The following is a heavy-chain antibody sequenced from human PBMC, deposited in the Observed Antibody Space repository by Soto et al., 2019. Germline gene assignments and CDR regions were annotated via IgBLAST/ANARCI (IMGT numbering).Heavy chain of an antibody. CDR3: ARRYGSAIDY. CDR1: GGSISSSSYY. D-gene: IGHD1-26*01. CDR2: IYYSGST. J-gene: IGHJ4*02. Sequence: PSETLSLTCTVSGGSISSSSYYWGWIRQPPGKGPEWIGSIYYSGSTYCNPSLKSRVTISVDTSKNQFSLKLSSVTAADTAVYYCARRYGSAIDYWGQGTLVTVSS. V-gene: IGHV4-39*07.